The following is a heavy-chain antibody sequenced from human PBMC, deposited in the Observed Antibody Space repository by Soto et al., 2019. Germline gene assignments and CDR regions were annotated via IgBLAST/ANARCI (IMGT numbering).Heavy chain of an antibody. D-gene: IGHD3-9*01. V-gene: IGHV1-46*01. CDR3: ARDQGRYYDILTGSLGMDV. CDR2: INPSGGST. CDR1: GYTFTSYY. J-gene: IGHJ6*02. Sequence: ASVKVSCKASGYTFTSYYMHWVRQAPGQGLEWMGIINPSGGSTSYAQKFQGRVTMTRDTSTSTVYMELSSLRSEDTAVYYCARDQGRYYDILTGSLGMDVWGQGTTVTVSS.